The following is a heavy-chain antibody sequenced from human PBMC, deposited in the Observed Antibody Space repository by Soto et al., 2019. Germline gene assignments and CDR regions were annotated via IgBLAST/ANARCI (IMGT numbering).Heavy chain of an antibody. CDR2: IKQDGNEK. J-gene: IGHJ4*02. D-gene: IGHD6-19*01. CDR1: GFTFSDYW. Sequence: PGGSLRLSCAVSGFTFSDYWMSWVRQAPGKGLEWVANIKQDGNEKYYVDSVKGRFTISRDNAKNSLYLQMNRLRTEDTAFYYCAKDIAGSGWYSLDYWGQGTLVTVSS. CDR3: AKDIAGSGWYSLDY. V-gene: IGHV3-7*03.